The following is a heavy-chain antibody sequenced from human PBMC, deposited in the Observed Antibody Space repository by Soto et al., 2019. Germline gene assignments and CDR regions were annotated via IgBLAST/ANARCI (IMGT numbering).Heavy chain of an antibody. CDR1: GGTFSSYA. CDR3: ARVSLVTMVRGVIKGPFDY. D-gene: IGHD3-10*01. Sequence: ASVKVSCKASGGTFSSYAISWVRQAPGQGLEWMGGIIPIFGTANYAQKFQGRVTITANESTSTAYMELSSLRSEDTAVYYCARVSLVTMVRGVIKGPFDYWGQGTLVTVSS. CDR2: IIPIFGTA. J-gene: IGHJ4*02. V-gene: IGHV1-69*13.